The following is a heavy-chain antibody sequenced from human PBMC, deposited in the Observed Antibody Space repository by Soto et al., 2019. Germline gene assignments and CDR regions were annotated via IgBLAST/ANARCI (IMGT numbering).Heavy chain of an antibody. Sequence: SETLSLTCTFSCDSIISSDFYWGWVRQPPGKGLEWIGSIFYLGSSYYNPSLKSRVTMSVDTSKNQFPLRPRSVTAADTALYFCARHSLALRKNNWFDPWGQGIMVTVSS. D-gene: IGHD3-3*02. CDR3: ARHSLALRKNNWFDP. J-gene: IGHJ5*02. CDR1: CDSIISSDFY. CDR2: IFYLGSS. V-gene: IGHV4-39*01.